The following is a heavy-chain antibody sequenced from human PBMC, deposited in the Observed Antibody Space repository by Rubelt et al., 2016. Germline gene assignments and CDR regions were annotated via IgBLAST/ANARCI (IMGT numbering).Heavy chain of an antibody. J-gene: IGHJ4*02. CDR2: IYHSGGT. CDR3: ARGNSAEY. Sequence: QVQLQESGPGLVKPSETLSLTCTVSGYSISSGYFWGWIRQPPGKGLEWIASIYHSGGTYYNPSLKSQVTISVDTSKNQFSLKRGSVTAADTAVYCWARGNSAEYWGQGTLVTVSS. CDR1: GYSISSGYF. D-gene: IGHD4-23*01. V-gene: IGHV4-38-2*02.